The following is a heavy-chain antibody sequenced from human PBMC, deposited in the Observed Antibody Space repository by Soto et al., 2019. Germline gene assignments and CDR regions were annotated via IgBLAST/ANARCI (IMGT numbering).Heavy chain of an antibody. J-gene: IGHJ5*02. CDR1: GYTFTSYG. D-gene: IGHD4-17*01. CDR2: ISAYNGNT. CDR3: ARAVGYDYGDNNWFDP. Sequence: ASVKVSCKASGYTFTSYGISWVRQAPGQGLEWMGWISAYNGNTNYAQKFQGWVTMTRDTSISTAYMELSRLRSDDTAVYYCARAVGYDYGDNNWFDPWGQGTLVTVSS. V-gene: IGHV1-18*01.